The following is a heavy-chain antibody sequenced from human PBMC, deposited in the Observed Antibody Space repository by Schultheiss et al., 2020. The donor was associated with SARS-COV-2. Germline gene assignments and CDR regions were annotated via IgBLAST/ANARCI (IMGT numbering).Heavy chain of an antibody. V-gene: IGHV4-31*03. D-gene: IGHD6-13*01. CDR1: GGSISSGGYY. Sequence: SQTLSLTCTVSGGSISSGGYYWSWIRQHPGKGLEWIGCMYYTGSTYYNPSLKSRVTISVDTSKNQFSLKLSSVTAADTAVYYCARGQGSSSRYYYYYYGMDVWGQGTTVTVSS. J-gene: IGHJ6*02. CDR2: MYYTGST. CDR3: ARGQGSSSRYYYYYYGMDV.